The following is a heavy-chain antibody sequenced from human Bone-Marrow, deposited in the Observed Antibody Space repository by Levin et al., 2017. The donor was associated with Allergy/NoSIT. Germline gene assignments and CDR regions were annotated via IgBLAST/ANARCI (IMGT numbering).Heavy chain of an antibody. CDR1: GFTFSDRW. CDR3: ARGPWYTSGELL. Sequence: ETLSLTCAASGFTFSDRWMSWVRQVPGKGLEWVASIKQESEIWYQDSLEGRFTISSDNAKSLLFLQMNGLRAEDTALYYCARGPWYTSGELLWGQGSLVTVSS. D-gene: IGHD6-19*01. J-gene: IGHJ4*02. V-gene: IGHV3-7*01. CDR2: IKQESEI.